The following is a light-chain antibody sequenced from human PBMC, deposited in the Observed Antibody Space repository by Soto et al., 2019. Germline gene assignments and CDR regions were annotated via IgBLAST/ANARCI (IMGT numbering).Light chain of an antibody. V-gene: IGLV2-14*01. CDR2: EVS. CDR3: TSYTSSTTVL. Sequence: QSVLTQPASVSGSPGQSITISCTGTSSDVGAFKYVSWYQQYPGKAPKLMIYEVSNRPSGISNRFSGSKSGNTASLTISGLQAEDEADYYCTSYTSSTTVLFGGGTQVTVL. CDR1: SSDVGAFKY. J-gene: IGLJ2*01.